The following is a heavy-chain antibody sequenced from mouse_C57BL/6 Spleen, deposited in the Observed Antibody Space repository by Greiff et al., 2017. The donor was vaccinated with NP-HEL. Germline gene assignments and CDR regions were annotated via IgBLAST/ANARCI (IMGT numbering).Heavy chain of an antibody. CDR3: ARADYSNYGYAMDY. Sequence: VQLQQSGAELARPGASVKMSCKASGYTFTSYTMHWVKQRPGQGLEWIGYINPSSGYTKYNQKFKDKATLTADKSSSTAYMQLSSLTSDDSAVYYCARADYSNYGYAMDYWGQGTSVTVSS. CDR1: GYTFTSYT. D-gene: IGHD2-5*01. CDR2: INPSSGYT. V-gene: IGHV1-4*01. J-gene: IGHJ4*01.